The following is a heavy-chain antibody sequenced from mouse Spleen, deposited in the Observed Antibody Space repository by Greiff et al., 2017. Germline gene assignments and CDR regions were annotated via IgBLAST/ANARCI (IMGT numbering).Heavy chain of an antibody. D-gene: IGHD3-2*02. V-gene: IGHV1-22*01. CDR2: INPNNGGT. CDR3: AKVDSSAYYFDY. CDR1: GYTFTDYN. J-gene: IGHJ2*01. Sequence: VQLQQSGPELVKPGASVKMSCKASGYTFTDYNMHWVKQSHGKSLEWIGYINPNNGGTSYNQKFKGKATLTVNKSSSTAYMELRSLTSEDSAVYYCAKVDSSAYYFDYWGQGTTLTVSS.